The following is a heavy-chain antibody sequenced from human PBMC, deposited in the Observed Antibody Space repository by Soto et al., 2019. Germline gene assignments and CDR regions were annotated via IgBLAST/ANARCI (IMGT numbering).Heavy chain of an antibody. V-gene: IGHV3-23*01. Sequence: HPGGSLRLSCAASGFTFSSYAMSWARQAPGKGLEWVSAISGSGGSTYYADSVKGRFTISRDNSKNTLYLQMNSLRAEDTAVYYCAKDQQLSLARHPFDYWGPGTLVNVSS. CDR2: ISGSGGST. CDR1: GFTFSSYA. J-gene: IGHJ4*02. D-gene: IGHD3-10*01. CDR3: AKDQQLSLARHPFDY.